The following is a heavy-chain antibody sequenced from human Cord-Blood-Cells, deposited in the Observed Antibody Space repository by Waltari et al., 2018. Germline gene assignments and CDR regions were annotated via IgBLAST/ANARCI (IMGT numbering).Heavy chain of an antibody. Sequence: EVQLVESGGGLIQPGGSLRLSCAASGFTVSSNYMSWVRQAPGKGLEWVSVIYSGGSTYYADSVKVRFTISRDNSKNTLYLQMNSLRAEDTAVYYCARGPYDILTGYYDYWGQGTLVTVSS. V-gene: IGHV3-53*01. CDR1: GFTVSSNY. CDR2: IYSGGST. CDR3: ARGPYDILTGYYDY. J-gene: IGHJ4*02. D-gene: IGHD3-9*01.